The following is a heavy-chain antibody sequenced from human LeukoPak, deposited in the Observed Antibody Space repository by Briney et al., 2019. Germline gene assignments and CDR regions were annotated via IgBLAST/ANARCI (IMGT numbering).Heavy chain of an antibody. J-gene: IGHJ3*02. V-gene: IGHV1-46*01. CDR1: GYTFTSYY. CDR2: INPSGGST. CDR3: ARDRLGSSFRKDAFDI. D-gene: IGHD6-19*01. Sequence: ASVKVSCKASGYTFTSYYMHWVRQAPGQGLEWMGIINPSGGSTSYAQKFQGRVTMTRDTSTSTVYMELSSLRSEDTAVYYCARDRLGSSFRKDAFDIWGQGTMVTVSS.